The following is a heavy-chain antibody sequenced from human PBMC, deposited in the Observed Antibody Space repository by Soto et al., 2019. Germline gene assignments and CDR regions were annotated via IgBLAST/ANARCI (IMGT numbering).Heavy chain of an antibody. V-gene: IGHV1-8*01. CDR1: GYTFTSFD. CDR2: MNPNSGNT. CDR3: ARGPIYGSGSYLSDP. D-gene: IGHD3-10*01. Sequence: QVQLVQSGAEVKKPGASVKVSCKASGYTFTSFDINWVRQATGQGLEWMGWMNPNSGNTGYAQKFQGRVTMTRDTSISTAYMELNSLTSEDTAVYYCARGPIYGSGSYLSDPWGQGTLVTVS. J-gene: IGHJ5*02.